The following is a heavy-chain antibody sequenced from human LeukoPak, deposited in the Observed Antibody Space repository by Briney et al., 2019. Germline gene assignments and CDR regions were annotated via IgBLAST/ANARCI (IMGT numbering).Heavy chain of an antibody. CDR2: IYTSGST. J-gene: IGHJ6*03. CDR3: ARTYCGGDCRGYYYHYYMDV. CDR1: GGSISSYY. Sequence: SETLSLTCTVSGGSISSYYWSWIRQPAGKGLEWIGRIYTSGSTNYNPSFKSRVTISVDRSKNQFSLKLSSVTAADTAVYYCARTYCGGDCRGYYYHYYMDVWGKGTTVTISS. D-gene: IGHD2-21*02. V-gene: IGHV4-4*07.